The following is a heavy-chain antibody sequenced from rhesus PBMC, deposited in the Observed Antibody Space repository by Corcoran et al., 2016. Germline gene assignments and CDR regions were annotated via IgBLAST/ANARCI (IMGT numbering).Heavy chain of an antibody. CDR2: IYGSCGST. CDR1: GYSISSGYD. D-gene: IGHD6-31*01. CDR3: ARRRIAAATYYFDY. Sequence: QVQLQESGPGVVKPSETLSLTCAVSGYSISSGYDWSWIRQPPGKWLEWIGYIYGSCGSTNYNPSLKNRVTSSKDTSKNQFSLKLSSVTAADTAVYYCARRRIAAATYYFDYWGQGVLVTVSS. J-gene: IGHJ4*01. V-gene: IGHV4-76*01.